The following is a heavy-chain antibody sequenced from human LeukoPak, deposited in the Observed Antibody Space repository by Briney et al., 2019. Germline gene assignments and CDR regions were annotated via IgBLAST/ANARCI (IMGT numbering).Heavy chain of an antibody. J-gene: IGHJ4*02. CDR2: ISDTGIST. Sequence: GGSLRLSCAASGFTFNNYAMSWVRQAPGKGLEWVLTISDTGISTYYADSVKGRFTISRDNSRNMFYLQMNSLRAEDTALYYCVKGDNNILTGYYNSFDSWGQGTLVTVSS. V-gene: IGHV3-23*01. CDR3: VKGDNNILTGYYNSFDS. D-gene: IGHD3-9*01. CDR1: GFTFNNYA.